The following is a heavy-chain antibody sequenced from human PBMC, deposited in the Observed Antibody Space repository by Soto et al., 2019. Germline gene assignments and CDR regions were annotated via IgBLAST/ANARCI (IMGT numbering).Heavy chain of an antibody. Sequence: GGSLRLSCAASGFTFSSYAMHWVRQAPGKGLEWVAVISYDGSNKYYADSVKGRFTISRDNSKNTLYLQMNSLRAEDTAVYYCARDGDFWSGYSIYYYYGMDVWGQGTTVTVSS. V-gene: IGHV3-30-3*01. D-gene: IGHD3-3*01. J-gene: IGHJ6*02. CDR1: GFTFSSYA. CDR2: ISYDGSNK. CDR3: ARDGDFWSGYSIYYYYGMDV.